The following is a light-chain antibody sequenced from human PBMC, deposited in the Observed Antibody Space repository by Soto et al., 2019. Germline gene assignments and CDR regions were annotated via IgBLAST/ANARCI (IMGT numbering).Light chain of an antibody. Sequence: EFVLTQSPGTLSLSPGERATLSCRASQSISHNLAWYQQKPGQAPRLLIYGASVRATGIASRFNGSGSGTEFTLTISSLQSEDFAVYYCQQYTNWPPMYTFGQGTKVDIK. V-gene: IGKV3-15*01. J-gene: IGKJ2*01. CDR1: QSISHN. CDR2: GAS. CDR3: QQYTNWPPMYT.